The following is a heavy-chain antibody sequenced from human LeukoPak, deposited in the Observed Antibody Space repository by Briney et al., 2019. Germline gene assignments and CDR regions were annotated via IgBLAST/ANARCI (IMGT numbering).Heavy chain of an antibody. V-gene: IGHV4-34*01. CDR2: INHSGST. CDR3: ARAVSGYEVDY. CDR1: GGSFRTYY. Sequence: SETLSLTCAVYGGSFRTYYWSWIRQPPGKGLEWIGEINHSGSTNYNPSLQSRVTISIDTSKNQFSLKLSSVTAADTAVYYCARAVSGYEVDYWGQGTLVTVSS. J-gene: IGHJ4*02. D-gene: IGHD5-12*01.